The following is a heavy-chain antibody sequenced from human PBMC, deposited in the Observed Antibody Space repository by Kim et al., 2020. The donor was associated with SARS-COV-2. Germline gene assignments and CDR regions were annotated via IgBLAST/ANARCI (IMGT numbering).Heavy chain of an antibody. V-gene: IGHV1-18*01. D-gene: IGHD5-12*01. Sequence: NTNYAQKLQGGVTMTTDTSTSTAYMELRSLRSDDTAVYYCARVGYRTFDYWGQGTLVTVSS. CDR3: ARVGYRTFDY. CDR2: NT. J-gene: IGHJ4*02.